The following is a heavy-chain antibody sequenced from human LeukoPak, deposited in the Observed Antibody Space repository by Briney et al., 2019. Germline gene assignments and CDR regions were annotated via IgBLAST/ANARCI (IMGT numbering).Heavy chain of an antibody. D-gene: IGHD5-12*01. CDR1: GFTFSRSW. Sequence: PGGSLRLSCTASGFTFSRSWMNWIRQAPGKGLEWVANINPDGDGMKFVDSVKGRFTMSRDNAQSSLHLQMNSLRVEDTAFYYCAACTVRGYSYWGQGVLVTVSS. CDR3: AACTVRGYSY. CDR2: INPDGDGM. J-gene: IGHJ4*02. V-gene: IGHV3-7*01.